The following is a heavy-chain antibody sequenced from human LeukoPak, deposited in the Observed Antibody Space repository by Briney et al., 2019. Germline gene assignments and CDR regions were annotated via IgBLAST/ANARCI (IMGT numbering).Heavy chain of an antibody. CDR1: GFTFSNAW. D-gene: IGHD4-17*01. J-gene: IGHJ4*02. CDR2: IKSKTDGGTT. Sequence: GGSLRLSCAASGFTFSNAWMSWVRQAPGKGLEWVGRIKSKTDGGTTDYAAPVKGRFTISRDDSKNTLYLQMNSLKTEDTAVYYCTTDADDYGDYYTGLDYWGQGTLVTVSS. V-gene: IGHV3-15*01. CDR3: TTDADDYGDYYTGLDY.